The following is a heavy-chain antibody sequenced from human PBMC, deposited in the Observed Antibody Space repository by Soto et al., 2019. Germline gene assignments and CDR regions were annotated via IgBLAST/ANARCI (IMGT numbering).Heavy chain of an antibody. CDR3: ARAGGYCSGCSSSPLPPLSQRSSGMDV. Sequence: QVQLVQSGAEVRKPGALVRISCKASGYSFSSYYIHWVRQAPGQGLEWMATINPNTGSTNYAQKFHRRVAVHRDTSPTPASTALSSLRSEDPAVYYCARAGGYCSGCSSSPLPPLSQRSSGMDVWRQGTTVTVSS. CDR2: INPNTGST. V-gene: IGHV1-46*03. CDR1: GYSFSSYY. D-gene: IGHD2-15*01. J-gene: IGHJ6*02.